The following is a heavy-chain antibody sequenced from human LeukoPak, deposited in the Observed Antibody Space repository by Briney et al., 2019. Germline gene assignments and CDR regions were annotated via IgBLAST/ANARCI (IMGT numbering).Heavy chain of an antibody. CDR2: ISNSGS. Sequence: SETLSLTCTVSGVSITLYYWTWIRQSPKKGLEWIGEISNSGSNYNPSLSSRLTISTDTSKNHFSLRLTSVSAADTAVYYCARGKDDILSDYCLYAPRGGFDHWGQGILVTVSS. J-gene: IGHJ4*02. D-gene: IGHD3-9*01. CDR1: GVSITLYY. CDR3: ARGKDDILSDYCLYAPRGGFDH. V-gene: IGHV4-59*01.